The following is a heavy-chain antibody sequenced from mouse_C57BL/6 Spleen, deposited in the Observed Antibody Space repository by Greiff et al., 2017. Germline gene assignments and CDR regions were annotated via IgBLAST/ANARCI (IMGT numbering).Heavy chain of an antibody. CDR1: GYNFTSYG. CDR3: AGIYYYGSFAY. J-gene: IGHJ3*01. D-gene: IGHD1-1*01. V-gene: IGHV1-81*01. CDR2: IYPRSGNT. Sequence: VQLQEPGAELARPGASVQLSCKASGYNFTSYGISWVKQRTGQGLEWIGEIYPRSGNTYYNEKFKGKATLTADKSSSTAYMELRSLTSEDSAVYFCAGIYYYGSFAYWGQGTLVTVSA.